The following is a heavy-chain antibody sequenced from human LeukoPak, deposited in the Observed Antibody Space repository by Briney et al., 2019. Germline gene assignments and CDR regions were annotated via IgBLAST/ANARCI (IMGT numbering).Heavy chain of an antibody. CDR1: GFTFSSYA. Sequence: GGSLRLSCAASGFTFSSYAMSWVRQAPGKGLEWVSAISGSGGSTYYADSVKGRFTISRDNSKNTLYLQMNSLRAEDTAVYYCANSNIVATTARDYWGQGTLVTVSS. V-gene: IGHV3-23*01. CDR2: ISGSGGST. CDR3: ANSNIVATTARDY. J-gene: IGHJ4*02. D-gene: IGHD5-12*01.